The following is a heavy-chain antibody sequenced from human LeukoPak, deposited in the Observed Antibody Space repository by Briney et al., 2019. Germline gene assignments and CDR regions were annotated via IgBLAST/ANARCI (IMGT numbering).Heavy chain of an antibody. J-gene: IGHJ4*02. CDR2: ISGSGGST. CDR1: GFTFSSYA. V-gene: IGHV3-23*01. CDR3: AKGGSMGWFGEFHFDY. D-gene: IGHD3-10*01. Sequence: PGGSLRLSCAASGFTFSSYAMSWVRQAPGKGLEWVSAISGSGGSTYYADSVKGRFTISRDNSKNTLYLQMNSLRAEDTAVYYCAKGGSMGWFGEFHFDYWGQGTLVTVSS.